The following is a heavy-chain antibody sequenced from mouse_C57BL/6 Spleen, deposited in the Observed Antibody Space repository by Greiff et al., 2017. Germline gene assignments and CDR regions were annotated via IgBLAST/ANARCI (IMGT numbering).Heavy chain of an antibody. D-gene: IGHD1-1*01. J-gene: IGHJ2*01. Sequence: QVQLKESVAELVKPGASVKLSCTASGYTFTESTIHWVKQRSGQGLEWIGWFYPGSGSIKYNEKFQDKATLTADTSSSTVYMALSRLTSEASAVNFCERHEDRGFITTLVGYLDYWGQGTTLTVSS. V-gene: IGHV1-62-2*01. CDR2: FYPGSGSI. CDR1: GYTFTEST. CDR3: ERHEDRGFITTLVGYLDY.